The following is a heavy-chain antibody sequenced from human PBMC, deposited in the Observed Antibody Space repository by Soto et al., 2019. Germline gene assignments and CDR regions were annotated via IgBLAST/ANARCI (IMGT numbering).Heavy chain of an antibody. D-gene: IGHD2-15*01. J-gene: IGHJ5*02. CDR1: SGSISTANW. CDR3: ARRGGGVVLAATTPFDP. V-gene: IGHV4-4*02. CDR2: IYHSGST. Sequence: QVPLQESGPRLVRPSGTLSLTCTGSSGSISTANWWSWVRKPPGRGLEWIGEIYHSGSTNYNLSLKSRVTLSVDKSKNQFSLTLTSVTAADTAIFYCARRGGGVVLAATTPFDPWGQGNLVTVPS.